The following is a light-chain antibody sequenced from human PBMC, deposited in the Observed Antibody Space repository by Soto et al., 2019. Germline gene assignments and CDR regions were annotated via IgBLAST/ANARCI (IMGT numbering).Light chain of an antibody. CDR3: QQLNSYPWT. CDR1: QGISSY. V-gene: IGKV1-9*01. CDR2: AAS. J-gene: IGKJ1*01. Sequence: DFQLTQSPSFLSASVGDRVTLTCRASQGISSYLAWYQQKPGKAPKLLIYAASTLQSGVPSRFSGSGSGTEFTLTISSLQPEDFATYYCQQLNSYPWTFGQGTKVEIK.